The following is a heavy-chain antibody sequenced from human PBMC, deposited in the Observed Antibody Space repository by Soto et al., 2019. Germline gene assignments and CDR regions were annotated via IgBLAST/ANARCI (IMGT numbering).Heavy chain of an antibody. J-gene: IGHJ4*02. D-gene: IGHD3-10*01. V-gene: IGHV4-61*01. CDR3: ASHRGNFDY. Sequence: SETLSLTCTVSGGSVSSGSYYWSWIRQPPGKGLEWIGYIYYSGSTNYNPSLKSRVTISVDTSKNAFSLKLSSVTAADTAVYYCASHRGNFDYWGQGTLVTVSS. CDR1: GGSVSSGSYY. CDR2: IYYSGST.